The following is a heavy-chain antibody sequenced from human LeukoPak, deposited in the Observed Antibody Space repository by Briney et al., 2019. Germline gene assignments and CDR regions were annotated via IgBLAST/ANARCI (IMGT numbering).Heavy chain of an antibody. CDR1: GFTFSNFW. D-gene: IGHD1-1*01. CDR3: ARDRDWYTFDS. V-gene: IGHV3-7*01. CDR2: IKQDGSER. Sequence: GGSLRLSCAASGFTFSNFWMDWVRQAPGQELEWVANIKQDGSERYYVDSVKGRFTISRDNAKNSLYLQMNSLRAEDTAVYYCARDRDWYTFDSWGQGGPGHRLL. J-gene: IGHJ4*02.